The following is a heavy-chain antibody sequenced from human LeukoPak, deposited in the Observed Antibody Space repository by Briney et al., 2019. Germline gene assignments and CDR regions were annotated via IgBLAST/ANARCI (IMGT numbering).Heavy chain of an antibody. V-gene: IGHV4-34*01. CDR3: GRRRITIFWLGWFDP. D-gene: IGHD3-9*01. CDR1: GGSFSGYY. Sequence: PSETLSLTCAVYGGSFSGYYWSWIRQPPGKGLEWIGEISHSGSTNYNPSLKSRVTISVDTPKNQFSLKLSSVTAADTAVYYCGRRRITIFWLGWFDPWGQGTLVTVSS. J-gene: IGHJ5*02. CDR2: ISHSGST.